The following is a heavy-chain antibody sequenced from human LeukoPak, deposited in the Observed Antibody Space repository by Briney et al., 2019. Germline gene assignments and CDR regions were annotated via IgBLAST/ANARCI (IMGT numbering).Heavy chain of an antibody. CDR1: GFTFSDYY. CDR3: AKEMGIYYDSSGSYDGYFYNYGMDV. D-gene: IGHD3-22*01. J-gene: IGHJ6*02. CDR2: ISSSGSTI. V-gene: IGHV3-11*04. Sequence: PGGSLRLSCAASGFTFSDYYMSWIRQAPGKGLEWVSYISSSGSTIYYADSVKGRFTISRDNSKNTLYLQMISLRAEDTAVYYCAKEMGIYYDSSGSYDGYFYNYGMDVWGQGTTVTVSS.